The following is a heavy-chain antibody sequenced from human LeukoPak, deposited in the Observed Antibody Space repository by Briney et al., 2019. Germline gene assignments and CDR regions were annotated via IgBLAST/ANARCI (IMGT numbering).Heavy chain of an antibody. J-gene: IGHJ4*02. D-gene: IGHD3-3*01. CDR3: ARDARGWSGFDY. Sequence: SETLSLTCSVSGGSISSYYWSRIRQPAGKGREWIGRIYTTGNTDYNPSLKGRVTMSVDTSKNQFSLNLSSVTAADTAVYYCARDARGWSGFDYWGQGTLVTVSS. V-gene: IGHV4-4*07. CDR2: IYTTGNT. CDR1: GGSISSYY.